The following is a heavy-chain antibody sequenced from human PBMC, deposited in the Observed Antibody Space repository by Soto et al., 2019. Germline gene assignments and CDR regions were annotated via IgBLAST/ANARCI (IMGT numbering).Heavy chain of an antibody. Sequence: ASVKGSCKASGYTFTSYYMHWVRQAPGQGLERMGIINPSGGSTSYAQQFQGGVAMSRGTSASTVYMERSRLRSEDTAVYYCARVLGITSSPRVPLLPDAFDIWGQGTTVTVSS. CDR3: ARVLGITSSPRVPLLPDAFDI. CDR2: INPSGGST. J-gene: IGHJ3*02. D-gene: IGHD2-2*01. CDR1: GYTFTSYY. V-gene: IGHV1-46*01.